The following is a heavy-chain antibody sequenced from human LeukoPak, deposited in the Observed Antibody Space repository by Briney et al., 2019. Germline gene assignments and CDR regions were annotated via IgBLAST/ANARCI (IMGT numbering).Heavy chain of an antibody. CDR3: ASHGSSGHDPLT. CDR1: GDSIRSYY. V-gene: IGHV4-59*08. D-gene: IGHD5-12*01. CDR2: IYYTGST. J-gene: IGHJ4*01. Sequence: SETLSLTCTVSGDSIRSYYWNWIRRPPGKGLEWIGYIYYTGSTSYNPSLKSRVTISLDTSKSQFSLRLTSVTAADAAVYYCASHGSSGHDPLTWGQGTLVTVSS.